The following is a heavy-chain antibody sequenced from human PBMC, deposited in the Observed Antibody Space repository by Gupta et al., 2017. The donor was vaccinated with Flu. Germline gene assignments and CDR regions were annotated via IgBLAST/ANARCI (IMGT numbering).Heavy chain of an antibody. J-gene: IGHJ4*02. CDR1: GGSISSSSYY. CDR3: ASQPYDDGWGSYRYPPDY. Sequence: QLQLQESGPGLVKPSETLSLTCPVSGGSISSSSYYWGWIRQPPGKGLEWIGSIYYSGSTYYKTSLKRRVTISVDTSKKQFARKLSSVTAAETAVYDGASQPYDDGWGSYRYPPDYGGQGTLVTVSS. V-gene: IGHV4-39*01. CDR2: IYYSGST. D-gene: IGHD3-16*02.